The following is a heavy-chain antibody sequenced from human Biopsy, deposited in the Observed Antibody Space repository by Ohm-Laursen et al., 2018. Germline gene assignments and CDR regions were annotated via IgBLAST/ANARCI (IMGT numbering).Heavy chain of an antibody. CDR2: NILILGTG. CDR3: ATKLSGYFHH. CDR1: GGTFSSYG. V-gene: IGHV1-69*05. Sequence: SVKVSCKAPGGTFSSYGINWARQAPGQGLEWLGWNILILGTGNYAQKFDGRVTVATETSTSTDTMELRSLRSDDTAVYYCATKLSGYFHHWGQGTLVTVSS. J-gene: IGHJ1*01.